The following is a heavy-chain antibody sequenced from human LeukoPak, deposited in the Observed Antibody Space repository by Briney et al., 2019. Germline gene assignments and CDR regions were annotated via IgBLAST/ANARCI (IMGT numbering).Heavy chain of an antibody. D-gene: IGHD3-22*01. V-gene: IGHV4-59*01. CDR3: ARGYFDNSGYSAPFHY. Sequence: SETLSLTCTVSGGSISTYYWSWIRQPPGMGLEWIGYIHYSGSTNYNPSLKSRVTISVDTSKNQFSLKLSSVTAADTAVYYCARGYFDNSGYSAPFHYWGQGTLVTVSS. CDR1: GGSISTYY. J-gene: IGHJ4*02. CDR2: IHYSGST.